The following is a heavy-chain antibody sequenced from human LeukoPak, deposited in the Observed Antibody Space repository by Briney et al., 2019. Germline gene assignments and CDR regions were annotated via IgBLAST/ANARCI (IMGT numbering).Heavy chain of an antibody. J-gene: IGHJ4*02. Sequence: GGSLRLSCEASGFTFSSYWMHWVRQAPGKGLVWVSRINSDGSSTTYADSVKGRFTISRDNAKNTLYLQMNSLRAEDTAVHYCAKGGTYSFDYWGQGTLVTVSS. CDR3: AKGGTYSFDY. D-gene: IGHD1-26*01. CDR1: GFTFSSYW. V-gene: IGHV3-74*01. CDR2: INSDGSST.